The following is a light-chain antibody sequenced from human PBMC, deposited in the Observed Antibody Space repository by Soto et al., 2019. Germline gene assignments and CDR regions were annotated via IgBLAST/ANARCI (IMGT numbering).Light chain of an antibody. J-gene: IGLJ2*01. Sequence: QSVLTQPPSVSAAPGQKVTISCSGSSSNIGNNYVSWYQQLPGTAPKLLIYDSNKRPSGIPDRFSGSKSGTSATLGITGLQTGDEAEYYCGTWDRSLSAVVFGGGTKLTVL. CDR3: GTWDRSLSAVV. CDR1: SSNIGNNY. CDR2: DSN. V-gene: IGLV1-51*01.